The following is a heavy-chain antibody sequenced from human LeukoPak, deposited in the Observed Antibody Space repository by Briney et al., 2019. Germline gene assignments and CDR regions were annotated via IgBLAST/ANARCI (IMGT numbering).Heavy chain of an antibody. V-gene: IGHV4-30-2*01. Sequence: PSETLSLTCAVSGGSISSGGYSWSWLRQPPGTGREWIGYIYHSGSTYDNPSLKSRVTISVDRSKNQFSLKLSSVTAADTAVYYCARIPYYGWGFDPWGQGTLVTVSS. CDR2: IYHSGST. D-gene: IGHD4-17*01. CDR3: ARIPYYGWGFDP. CDR1: GGSISSGGYS. J-gene: IGHJ5*02.